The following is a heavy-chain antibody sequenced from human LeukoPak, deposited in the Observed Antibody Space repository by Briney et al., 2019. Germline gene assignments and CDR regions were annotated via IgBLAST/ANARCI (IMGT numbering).Heavy chain of an antibody. J-gene: IGHJ4*02. Sequence: GGSLRFSCAAAGFTFSTYAMNWVRQALGKGLEWVSVISLNDGSTYYADSVRGRFTISRDNSKNTLFLQMNGLRAEDTAIYYCAKAMTSSTYYFDSWGQGTLVTVSS. CDR3: AKAMTSSTYYFDS. V-gene: IGHV3-23*01. CDR1: GFTFSTYA. CDR2: ISLNDGST. D-gene: IGHD3-9*01.